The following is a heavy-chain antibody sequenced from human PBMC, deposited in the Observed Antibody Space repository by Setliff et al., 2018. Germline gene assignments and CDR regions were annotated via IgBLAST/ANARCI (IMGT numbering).Heavy chain of an antibody. V-gene: IGHV1-18*01. CDR3: ARVPRLEWLLPTFDS. D-gene: IGHD3-3*01. J-gene: IGHJ4*02. CDR1: GYTFTRYD. CDR2: ISVYNSNT. Sequence: GASVKVSCKASGYTFTRYDISWVRQAPGQGLEWMGWISVYNSNTNYAQNLQGRVTMTIDTSTSTAYMELRSLRSDDTAVYYCARVPRLEWLLPTFDSWGQGTLVTVSS.